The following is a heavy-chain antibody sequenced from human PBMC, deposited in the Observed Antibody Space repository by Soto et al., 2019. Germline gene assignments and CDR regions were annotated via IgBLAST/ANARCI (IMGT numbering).Heavy chain of an antibody. D-gene: IGHD2-8*01. J-gene: IGHJ4*02. Sequence: AASVKVSCKASGYTFTSYDINWVRQATGQGLEWMGWMNPNSGNTGYAQKFQGRVTMTRNTSISTAYMELSSLRSEDTAVYYCARGRTLKPNGYPGDRGQGTLVTLSS. V-gene: IGHV1-8*01. CDR1: GYTFTSYD. CDR2: MNPNSGNT. CDR3: ARGRTLKPNGYPGD.